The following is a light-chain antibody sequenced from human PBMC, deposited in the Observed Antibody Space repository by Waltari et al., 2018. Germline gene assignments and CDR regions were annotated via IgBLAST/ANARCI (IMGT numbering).Light chain of an antibody. J-gene: IGKJ2*01. Sequence: EIVLTQSPDTMSLSPGEKATLSCRARASVGRNSLAGFQHKPGQAPRLLMSGASTRAIGVTDRFSGSGSGTDFTLTITRLEPEVFAVYYCHHYGTSPWTFGRGPSWRS. CDR3: HHYGTSPWT. V-gene: IGKV3-20*01. CDR1: ASVGRNS. CDR2: GAS.